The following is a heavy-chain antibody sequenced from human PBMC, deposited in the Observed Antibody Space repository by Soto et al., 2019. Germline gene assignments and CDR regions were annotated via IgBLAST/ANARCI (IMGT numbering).Heavy chain of an antibody. CDR1: GGSISSYY. D-gene: IGHD2-15*01. CDR3: ARDRNGGSPFDY. J-gene: IGHJ4*02. V-gene: IGHV4-30-4*01. Sequence: SETLSLTCTVSGGSISSYYWSWIRQPPGRGLEWIGYIYYSGSTYYNPSLKSRVTISVDTSKNQFSLKLSSVTAADTAVYYCARDRNGGSPFDYWGQGTLVTVSS. CDR2: IYYSGST.